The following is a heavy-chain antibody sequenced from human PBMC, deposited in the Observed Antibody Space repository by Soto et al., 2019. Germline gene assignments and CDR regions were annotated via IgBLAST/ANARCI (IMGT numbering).Heavy chain of an antibody. Sequence: GASVKVSCKASGYTFTSYYMHWVRQAPGQGLEWMGIINPSGGSTSYAQKFQGRVTMTRDTSTSTVYMELSSLRSEDTAVYYCARARAHPGPLRYFDWPLFDSRGQRSPVTVSS. CDR1: GYTFTSYY. CDR2: INPSGGST. D-gene: IGHD3-9*01. J-gene: IGHJ5*01. V-gene: IGHV1-46*03. CDR3: ARARAHPGPLRYFDWPLFDS.